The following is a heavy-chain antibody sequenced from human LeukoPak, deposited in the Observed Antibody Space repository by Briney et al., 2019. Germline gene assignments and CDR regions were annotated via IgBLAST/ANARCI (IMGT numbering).Heavy chain of an antibody. J-gene: IGHJ4*02. D-gene: IGHD6-19*01. Sequence: ASVKVSCKTSGYPFTSYDIHWVRQAAGHGLEWMSWMTPSSEKRAYAQKFQGRVTMTTNTSIDTAYMELSSLTFDDTAIYYCARGRGWGILDSWGQGHLVTVSS. V-gene: IGHV1-8*01. CDR3: ARGRGWGILDS. CDR1: GYPFTSYD. CDR2: MTPSSEKR.